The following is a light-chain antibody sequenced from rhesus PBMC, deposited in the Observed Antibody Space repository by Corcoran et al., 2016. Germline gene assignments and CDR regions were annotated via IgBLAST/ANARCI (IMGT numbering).Light chain of an antibody. CDR1: QRISSW. V-gene: IGKV1-22*01. CDR2: KAS. CDR3: LQYYSSPYS. Sequence: DIQMTQSPSSLSASVGDTVTITCRASQRISSWLDWYQQKPGKAPKLLIYKASSLQSGVPSRFSGSGSGTVFTLTISSLQPEDFATYYCLQYYSSPYSFGQGTKVGIK. J-gene: IGKJ2*01.